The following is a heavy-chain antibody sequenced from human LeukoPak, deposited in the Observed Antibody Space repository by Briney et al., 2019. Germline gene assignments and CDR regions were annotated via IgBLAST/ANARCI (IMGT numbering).Heavy chain of an antibody. CDR3: AKAYYDSSGYYYGFDY. CDR2: ISGSGGST. V-gene: IGHV3-23*01. D-gene: IGHD3-22*01. CDR1: GFIFNNYA. Sequence: GRSLRLSCAGSGFIFNNYAMHWVRQPPGKGLEWVSAISGSGGSTYYAGSVKGRFTISRDNSKNTLYLQMNSLRAEDTAVYYCAKAYYDSSGYYYGFDYWGQGTLVTVSS. J-gene: IGHJ4*02.